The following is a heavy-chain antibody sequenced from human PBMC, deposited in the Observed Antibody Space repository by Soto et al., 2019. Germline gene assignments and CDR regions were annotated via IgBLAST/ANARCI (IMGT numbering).Heavy chain of an antibody. CDR3: ARDLVGATTAYYFDY. CDR1: GFTFSSYG. Sequence: GGSLRLSCAASGFTFSSYGMHWVRQAPGKGLEWVAVIWYDGSNKFYADSVKGRFTISRDNSKNTLYLQMNSLRAEDTAVYYCARDLVGATTAYYFDYWGQGTLVTVS. V-gene: IGHV3-33*01. J-gene: IGHJ4*02. CDR2: IWYDGSNK. D-gene: IGHD1-26*01.